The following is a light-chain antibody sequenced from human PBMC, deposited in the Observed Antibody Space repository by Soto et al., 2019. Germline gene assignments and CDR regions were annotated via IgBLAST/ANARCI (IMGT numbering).Light chain of an antibody. J-gene: IGLJ3*02. CDR2: EDN. CDR3: QSYDSSNHDWV. Sequence: NFMLTQPHSVSESPGKTVTISCTRSSGSIASNYVQWYQQRPGSAPTTVIYEDNQRPSGFPDRFSGSIDSSSNSASLTISGLKTEDEADYYCQSYDSSNHDWVFGGGTKLTVL. V-gene: IGLV6-57*03. CDR1: SGSIASNY.